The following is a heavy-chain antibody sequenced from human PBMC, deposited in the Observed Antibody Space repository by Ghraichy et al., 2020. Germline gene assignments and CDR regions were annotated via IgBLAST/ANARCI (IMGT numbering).Heavy chain of an antibody. CDR2: IKQDGSEK. V-gene: IGHV3-7*01. J-gene: IGHJ4*02. Sequence: GGSLRLSCAASGFTFSSYWMSWVRQAPGKGLEWVANIKQDGSEKYYVDSVKGRFTISRDNAKNSLYLQMNSLRAEDTAVYYCASQITYGGNSGDYFDYWGQGTLVTVSS. CDR3: ASQITYGGNSGDYFDY. D-gene: IGHD4-23*01. CDR1: GFTFSSYW.